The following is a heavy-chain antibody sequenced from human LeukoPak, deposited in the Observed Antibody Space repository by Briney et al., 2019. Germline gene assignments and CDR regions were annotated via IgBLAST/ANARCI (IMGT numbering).Heavy chain of an antibody. J-gene: IGHJ4*02. CDR1: GFSFSIFA. D-gene: IGHD3-10*01. Sequence: GGSLRLSCAASGFSFSIFAINWVRQAPGKGLEWVSGIGGTGTTTYYADSVKSRFTISRDNSKNTVFLQLSSLSAEDTAVYYCARGRGGSGNYYFDYWSQGTLVIASS. CDR3: ARGRGGSGNYYFDY. CDR2: IGGTGTTT. V-gene: IGHV3-23*01.